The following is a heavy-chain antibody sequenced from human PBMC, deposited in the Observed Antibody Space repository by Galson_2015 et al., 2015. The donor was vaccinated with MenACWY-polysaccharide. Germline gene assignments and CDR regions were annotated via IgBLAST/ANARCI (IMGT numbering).Heavy chain of an antibody. J-gene: IGHJ4*02. CDR1: GFTFSSYG. D-gene: IGHD5-18*01. CDR3: ARDGGDTAMVFGD. Sequence: RLSCAASGFTFSSYGMHWVRQAPGKGLEWVAVIWYDGSNKYYADSVKGRFTISRDNSKNTLYLQMNSLRAEDTAVYYCARDGGDTAMVFGDRGQGTLVTVSS. CDR2: IWYDGSNK. V-gene: IGHV3-33*01.